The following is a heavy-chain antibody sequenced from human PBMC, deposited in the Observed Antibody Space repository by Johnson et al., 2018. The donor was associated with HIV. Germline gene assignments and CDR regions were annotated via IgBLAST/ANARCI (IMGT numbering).Heavy chain of an antibody. Sequence: QVQLVESGGGLVKPGGSLRLSCAASGFTFSDYYMSWIRQAPGQGLEWVSGISWNSGSIGYADSVQCRFTISRDNSKNTLYLQTNSLRAEDTAVYYCAKSGYRGSYDRMGAFDIWGQGTMVTVSS. CDR2: ISWNSGSI. D-gene: IGHD1-26*01. CDR3: AKSGYRGSYDRMGAFDI. V-gene: IGHV3-11*01. CDR1: GFTFSDYY. J-gene: IGHJ3*02.